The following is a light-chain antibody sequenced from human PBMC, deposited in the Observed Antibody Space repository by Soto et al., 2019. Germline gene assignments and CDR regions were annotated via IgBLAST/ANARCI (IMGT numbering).Light chain of an antibody. J-gene: IGKJ4*01. Sequence: EIVLTQSPGTLSLSPGERATLSCRASQSVSSTYLAWFQQKHGQAPRLLIYDTSNRASGIPDRFSGSGSGTDFTLTISSLDPEDFAVYYCQQRRDWPLTFGGGTKVEIK. CDR1: QSVSSTY. V-gene: IGKV3D-20*02. CDR2: DTS. CDR3: QQRRDWPLT.